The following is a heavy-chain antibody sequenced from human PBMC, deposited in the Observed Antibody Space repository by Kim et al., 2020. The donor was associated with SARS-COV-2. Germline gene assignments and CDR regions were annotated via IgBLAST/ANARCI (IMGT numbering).Heavy chain of an antibody. CDR2: T. D-gene: IGHD6-13*01. CDR3: TRLEAAAGTGY. V-gene: IGHV3-73*01. J-gene: IGHJ4*02. Sequence: TEYAASVKGRFTISRDDSKNTAYLQRNSLKTEDTAVYYCTRLEAAAGTGYWGQGTLVTVSS.